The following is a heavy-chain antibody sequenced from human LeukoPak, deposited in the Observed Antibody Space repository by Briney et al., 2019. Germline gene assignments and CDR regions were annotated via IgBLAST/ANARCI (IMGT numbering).Heavy chain of an antibody. Sequence: SQTLSLTCAISGDSVSSNSVAWNWIRQSPSRGLEWLARTYYRSKWYNDYAESLKGRISINPDTSKNQFSLQLNSVTPEDTAVYYCARDPDPFSRLSVFDIWGQGTMVTVSS. CDR2: TYYRSKWYN. CDR1: GDSVSSNSVA. CDR3: ARDPDPFSRLSVFDI. D-gene: IGHD3-16*02. V-gene: IGHV6-1*01. J-gene: IGHJ3*02.